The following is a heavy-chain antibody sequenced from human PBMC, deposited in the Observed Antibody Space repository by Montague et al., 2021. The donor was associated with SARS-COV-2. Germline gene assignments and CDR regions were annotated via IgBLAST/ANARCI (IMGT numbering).Heavy chain of an antibody. V-gene: IGHV4-59*08. D-gene: IGHD2-15*01. Sequence: SETLSLTCTVSGGSIGSYYWSWIRQPPGKGLEWIGYIYYGGSTXXXPSXXXRVTISVDTSKNQFSLKLSSVTAADTAVYYCARHPIGSFPRYGMDVWGQGTTVTVSS. J-gene: IGHJ6*02. CDR1: GGSIGSYY. CDR2: IYYGGST. CDR3: ARHPIGSFPRYGMDV.